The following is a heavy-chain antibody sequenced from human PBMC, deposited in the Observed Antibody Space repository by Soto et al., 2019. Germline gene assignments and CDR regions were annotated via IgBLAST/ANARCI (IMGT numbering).Heavy chain of an antibody. CDR2: MYNTGST. CDR1: GGSISRYY. Sequence: QVQLQESGPGLVKPSETLSLTCTVSGGSISRYYWSWIRQPPGKGLEWIGYMYNTGSTVYNPSFKSRVTISXNXSXNXXSLQLNSVTAADTAVYYCARDLWGYCGTACYPLDVWGQGTTVTVSS. D-gene: IGHD2-21*02. CDR3: ARDLWGYCGTACYPLDV. V-gene: IGHV4-59*01. J-gene: IGHJ6*02.